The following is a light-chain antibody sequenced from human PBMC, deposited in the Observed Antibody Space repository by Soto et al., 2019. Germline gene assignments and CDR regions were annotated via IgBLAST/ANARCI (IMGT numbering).Light chain of an antibody. Sequence: QTVVTQEPSISVSPGGTVTLTCGLTSGSVSTSDYPSWYQQTPGQAPRTVIYGTDTRASGVPDRFSGSKSGNVASLTISGLQAEDEADYYCCSYTSDLTPYVFGTGTKLTVL. CDR1: SGSVSTSDY. V-gene: IGLV8-61*01. CDR3: CSYTSDLTPYV. J-gene: IGLJ1*01. CDR2: GTD.